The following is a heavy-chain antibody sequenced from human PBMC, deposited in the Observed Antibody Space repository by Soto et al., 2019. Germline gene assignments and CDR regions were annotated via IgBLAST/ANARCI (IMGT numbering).Heavy chain of an antibody. Sequence: QVQLVESGGGVVQPEKSLRLSCAASGFIFSNYGMHWVRQAPGKGLEWVAVIWYDGHKEYYADSVKGRFIISRDNSRNTVYLQMNSLRAEDTAVYYCARESAVDYYHWFDPWGQGTLVTVSS. CDR1: GFIFSNYG. CDR3: ARESAVDYYHWFDP. D-gene: IGHD3-3*02. V-gene: IGHV3-33*01. J-gene: IGHJ5*02. CDR2: IWYDGHKE.